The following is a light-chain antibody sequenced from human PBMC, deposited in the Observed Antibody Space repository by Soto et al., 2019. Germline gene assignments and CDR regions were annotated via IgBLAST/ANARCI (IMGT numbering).Light chain of an antibody. CDR1: QTVTNNQ. CDR3: QTYGRYVT. CDR2: AAS. J-gene: IGKJ4*01. V-gene: IGKV3-20*01. Sequence: ELVLPQSPGPLSLSPGERATLSCRASQTVTNNQVPWYQQKPGQTPKVLVSAASTRGTGIPDRFSGTGSGTGFTLTINRLEPEDFAVYYCQTYGRYVTFGGETKVEIK.